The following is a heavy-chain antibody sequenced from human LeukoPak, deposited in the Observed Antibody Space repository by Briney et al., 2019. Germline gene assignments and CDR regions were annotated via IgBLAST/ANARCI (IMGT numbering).Heavy chain of an antibody. CDR2: ISGTGDTT. Sequence: GGFLRLSCAASGFTFSSYAMSWVRQAPGKGLEWVSAISGTGDTTFYADSVKGRFTISRDSSKNTLYLLMNSLRAEDTAVYYCAKAEPMTTYFDSWGQGTLVTVSS. CDR3: AKAEPMTTYFDS. J-gene: IGHJ4*02. D-gene: IGHD4-11*01. V-gene: IGHV3-23*01. CDR1: GFTFSSYA.